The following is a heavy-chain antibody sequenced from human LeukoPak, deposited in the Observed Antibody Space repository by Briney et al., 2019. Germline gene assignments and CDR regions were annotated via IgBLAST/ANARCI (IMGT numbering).Heavy chain of an antibody. V-gene: IGHV1-46*01. CDR3: ARGRLSYNYYMDV. CDR2: INPSGGST. Sequence: GASVKVSCKASGYTFTSYYMHWVQQAPGQGLEWMGIINPSGGSTSYAQKFRGRVTMTRDTSTSTVYMELSSLRSEDTAVYYCARGRLSYNYYMDVWGKGTTVTVSS. J-gene: IGHJ6*03. CDR1: GYTFTSYY.